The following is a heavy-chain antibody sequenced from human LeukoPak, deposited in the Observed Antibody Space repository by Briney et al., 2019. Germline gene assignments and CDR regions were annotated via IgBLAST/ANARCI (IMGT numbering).Heavy chain of an antibody. CDR2: ISYDGSNK. CDR3: AKGPRAVADLGIRPYYFDY. V-gene: IGHV3-30*18. D-gene: IGHD6-19*01. J-gene: IGHJ4*02. CDR1: GCTFSSYG. Sequence: PGGSLRLSCAASGCTFSSYGMHWVRQAPGKGLEWVAVISYDGSNKYYADSVKGRFTISRDNSKNTLYLQMNSLRAEDTAVYYCAKGPRAVADLGIRPYYFDYWGQGTLVTVSS.